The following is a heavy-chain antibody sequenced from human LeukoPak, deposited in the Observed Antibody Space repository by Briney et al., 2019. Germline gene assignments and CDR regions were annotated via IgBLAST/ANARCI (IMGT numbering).Heavy chain of an antibody. Sequence: GGTLRLSCAASGFTFSSYGMSWVRQAPGKGLEWVSAISGSGGSTYYADSVKGRFTISRDNSKNTLYLQMNSLRAEDTAVYYCAKWASMVRGVIDYWGQGTLVTVSS. J-gene: IGHJ4*02. CDR2: ISGSGGST. D-gene: IGHD3-10*01. CDR1: GFTFSSYG. V-gene: IGHV3-23*01. CDR3: AKWASMVRGVIDY.